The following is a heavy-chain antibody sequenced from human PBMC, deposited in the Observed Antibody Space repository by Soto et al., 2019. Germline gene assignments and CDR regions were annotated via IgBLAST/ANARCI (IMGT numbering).Heavy chain of an antibody. CDR3: ARTAPLLYYFDY. V-gene: IGHV3-53*01. D-gene: IGHD3-3*01. CDR1: GFTVSSNY. J-gene: IGHJ4*02. Sequence: GGSLRLSCAASGFTVSSNYMSWVRQAPGKGLEWVSVIYSGGSTYYADSVKGRFTISRDNSKNTLYLQMNSLRAEDTAVYYCARTAPLLYYFDYWGQGTLVTVSS. CDR2: IYSGGST.